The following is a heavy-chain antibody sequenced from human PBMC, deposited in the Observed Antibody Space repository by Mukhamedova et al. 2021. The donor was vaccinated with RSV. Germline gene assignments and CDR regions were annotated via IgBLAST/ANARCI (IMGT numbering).Heavy chain of an antibody. CDR3: AKDSLLANWGSRGQGY. J-gene: IGHJ4*01. Sequence: SSYGMHWVRQAPGKGLEWVAVISYDGSKENYVDSVKGRFTISRDNSKNTLYLQMNSLYAEDTALYYCAKDSLLANWGSRGQGYWG. CDR2: ISYDGSKE. V-gene: IGHV3-30*18. D-gene: IGHD7-27*01. CDR1: SSYG.